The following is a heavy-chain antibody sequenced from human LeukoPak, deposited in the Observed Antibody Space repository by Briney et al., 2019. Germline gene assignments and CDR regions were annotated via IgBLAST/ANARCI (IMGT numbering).Heavy chain of an antibody. CDR2: ISSSSSYI. CDR1: VFTFRSYS. D-gene: IGHD2-15*01. J-gene: IGHJ4*02. V-gene: IGHV3-21*01. CDR3: ARLTDVYCSGGSCYEN. Sequence: GVTLSLLHGASVFTFRSYSMIWVRQAPAKGLEGVSSISSSSSYIYYADSVKGRFTISRDNAKNSLYLQMNSLRAEDTAVYYCARLTDVYCSGGSCYENWGQGTLVTVSS.